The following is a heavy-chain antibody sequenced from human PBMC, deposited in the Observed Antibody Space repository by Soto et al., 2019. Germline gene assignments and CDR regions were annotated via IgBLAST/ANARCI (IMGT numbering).Heavy chain of an antibody. Sequence: EVQLVESGGGLVQPGGSLRLSCAASGFTFSGYWMHWVRQAPGKGLVWVSRINSDGRSTSYADSVKGRCTISRDNAKNNLYLRMNSLRAEATAVYYCARAAISMVNPPVDYWGQGALVTVSS. CDR3: ARAAISMVNPPVDY. CDR1: GFTFSGYW. CDR2: INSDGRST. D-gene: IGHD3-10*01. V-gene: IGHV3-74*01. J-gene: IGHJ4*02.